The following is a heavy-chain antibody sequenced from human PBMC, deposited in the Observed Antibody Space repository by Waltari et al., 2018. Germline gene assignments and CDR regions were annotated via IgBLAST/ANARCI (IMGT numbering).Heavy chain of an antibody. CDR3: ARDDVDSSNFGGF. V-gene: IGHV1-18*01. J-gene: IGHJ4*02. D-gene: IGHD6-13*01. CDR2: INPYNGDT. Sequence: QLVQSGPELKRPGASVKVSCQGSGYIFSTYGITWVRKAPGQGLEWMGWINPYNGDTKYEQNLQGRVTMTTDTSTTTAYMEVRSLRSDDTAIYYCARDDVDSSNFGGFWGQGTLVTVSS. CDR1: GYIFSTYG.